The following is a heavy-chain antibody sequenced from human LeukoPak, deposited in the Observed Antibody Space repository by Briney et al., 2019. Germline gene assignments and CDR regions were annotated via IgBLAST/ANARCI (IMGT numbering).Heavy chain of an antibody. J-gene: IGHJ4*02. CDR1: GYTFTSYF. CDR3: ARGLGERESGYYDY. Sequence: ASVKVSCKASGYTFTSYFMHWVRQAPGQGLEWMGIIKPISGDTSYTHSFQGRVTMTRDTSTSTVYVELSSLTYDDTAVYYCARGLGERESGYYDYWGQGTLVTVSS. CDR2: IKPISGDT. V-gene: IGHV1-46*01. D-gene: IGHD3-10*01.